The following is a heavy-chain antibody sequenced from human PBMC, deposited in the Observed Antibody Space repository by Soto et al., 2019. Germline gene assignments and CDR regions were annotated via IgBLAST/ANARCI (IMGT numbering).Heavy chain of an antibody. CDR1: GGSISSSSYY. J-gene: IGHJ4*02. Sequence: QLQLQESGPGLVKPSETLSLTCTVSGGSISSSSYYWGWIRQPPGKGLEWIGSIYYSGSTYYNPSLKSRVTISVDTSKNQFSLKLSSVTAADTAVYYCARHEIGGYYYGSGSYYNFDYWGQGTLVTVSS. CDR3: ARHEIGGYYYGSGSYYNFDY. V-gene: IGHV4-39*01. CDR2: IYYSGST. D-gene: IGHD3-10*01.